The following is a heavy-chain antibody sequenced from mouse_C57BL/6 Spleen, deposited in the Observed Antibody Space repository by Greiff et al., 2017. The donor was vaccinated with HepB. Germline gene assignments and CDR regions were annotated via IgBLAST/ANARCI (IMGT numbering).Heavy chain of an antibody. V-gene: IGHV5-6*01. J-gene: IGHJ1*03. CDR3: ARPSITTVGAHGYFDV. Sequence: EVKLVESGGDLVKPGGSLKLSCAASGFTFSSYGMSWVRQTPDKRLEWVATISSCGSYTYYPDSVKGRFTISRDNAKNTLYLQMSSLKSEDTAMYYCARPSITTVGAHGYFDVWGTGTTVTVSS. D-gene: IGHD1-1*01. CDR1: GFTFSSYG. CDR2: ISSCGSYT.